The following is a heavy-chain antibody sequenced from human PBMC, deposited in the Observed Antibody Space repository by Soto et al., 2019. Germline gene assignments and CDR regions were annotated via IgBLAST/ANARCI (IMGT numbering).Heavy chain of an antibody. D-gene: IGHD6-13*01. CDR1: GFTFSSYG. V-gene: IGHV3-30*18. J-gene: IGHJ4*02. CDR3: AKDPRRDIAAAGSGFDY. CDR2: ISYDGSNK. Sequence: PGGSLRLSCAASGFTFSSYGMHWVRQAPGKGLEWVAVISYDGSNKYYADSVKGRFTISRDNSKNTLYLQMNSLRAEDTAVYYCAKDPRRDIAAAGSGFDYWGQGTLVTVSS.